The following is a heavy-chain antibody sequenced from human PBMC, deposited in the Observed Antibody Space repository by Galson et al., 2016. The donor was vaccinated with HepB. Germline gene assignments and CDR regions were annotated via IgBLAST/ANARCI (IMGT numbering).Heavy chain of an antibody. D-gene: IGHD1-26*01. J-gene: IGHJ4*02. CDR2: INPSGGDA. CDR3: ARESGAYYIHSDY. Sequence: SVKVSCKASGYTFITYYMHWVRQAPGQGPEWMGIINPSGGDATYAQGFQGRLTLTRDSSTSTFYMELSSLSFEDTAVYYCARESGAYYIHSDYWGQGTLVTVSS. CDR1: GYTFITYY. V-gene: IGHV1-46*01.